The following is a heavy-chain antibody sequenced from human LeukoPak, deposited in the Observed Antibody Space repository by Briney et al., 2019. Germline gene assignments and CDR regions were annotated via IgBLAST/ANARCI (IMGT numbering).Heavy chain of an antibody. Sequence: QPGGSLRLSCAASGFTFSSYGMHWVRQAPGKGLEWVAFIRYDGSNKYYADSVKGRFTISRDNSKNTLYLQMNSLRAEDTAVYYCAVTKIAARPLDAFDIWGQGTTVTVSS. CDR1: GFTFSSYG. J-gene: IGHJ3*02. CDR2: IRYDGSNK. CDR3: AVTKIAARPLDAFDI. D-gene: IGHD6-6*01. V-gene: IGHV3-30*02.